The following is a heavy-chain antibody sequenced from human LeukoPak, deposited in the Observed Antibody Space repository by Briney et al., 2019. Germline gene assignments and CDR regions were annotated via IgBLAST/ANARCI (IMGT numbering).Heavy chain of an antibody. CDR1: GFTFSSYW. J-gene: IGHJ4*02. D-gene: IGHD1-26*01. CDR2: IRSDGGST. CDR3: ARVGAGVR. V-gene: IGHV3-74*01. Sequence: GGSLRLSCAASGFTFSSYWMHWVRQAPGKGPVWVSRIRSDGGSTSYADSVKGRFTISRDSAKNTLYLQMNSLRAEDTAVYYCARVGAGVRWGQGTLVTVSS.